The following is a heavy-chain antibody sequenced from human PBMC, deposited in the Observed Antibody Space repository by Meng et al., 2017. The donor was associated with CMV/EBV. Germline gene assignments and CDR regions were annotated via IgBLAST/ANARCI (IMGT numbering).Heavy chain of an antibody. CDR1: GYTFTSYY. CDR2: INPSGGST. Sequence: ASVKVSCKASGYTFTSYYMHWVRQAPGQGLEWMGIINPSGGSTSYAQKFQGRVTMTRDTSTSTVYMELSSLRSEDTAVYYCARDHLYDFWSGYYDYYYYRMDVWGQGTTVTVSS. V-gene: IGHV1-46*01. D-gene: IGHD3-3*01. CDR3: ARDHLYDFWSGYYDYYYYRMDV. J-gene: IGHJ6*02.